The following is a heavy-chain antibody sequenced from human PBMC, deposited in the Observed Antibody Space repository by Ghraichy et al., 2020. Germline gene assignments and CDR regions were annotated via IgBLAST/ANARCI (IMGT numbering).Heavy chain of an antibody. CDR2: IWYDGSNK. J-gene: IGHJ3*02. D-gene: IGHD2-8*02. V-gene: IGHV3-33*01. Sequence: LSLTCAASGFTFSSYGMHWVRQAPGKGLEWVAVIWYDGSNKYYADSVKGRFTISRDNSKNTLYLQMNSLRAEDTAVYYCASSTEDHAFDIWGQGTMVTVSS. CDR1: GFTFSSYG. CDR3: ASSTEDHAFDI.